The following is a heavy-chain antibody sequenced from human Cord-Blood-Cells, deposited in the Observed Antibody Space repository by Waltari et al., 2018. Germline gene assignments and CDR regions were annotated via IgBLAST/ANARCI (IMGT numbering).Heavy chain of an antibody. CDR2: INHSGST. J-gene: IGHJ3*02. D-gene: IGHD2-21*02. V-gene: IGHV4-34*01. CDR3: ARGGGNSADAFDI. Sequence: QVQLQQWGAGLLKPSETLSLTCAVYGGSFSGYYWSWIRQPPGKGLEWIGEINHSGSTNYNPSRKSRVTISVDTSKTQFSLKLSSVTAADTAVYYCARGGGNSADAFDIWGQGTMVTVSS. CDR1: GGSFSGYY.